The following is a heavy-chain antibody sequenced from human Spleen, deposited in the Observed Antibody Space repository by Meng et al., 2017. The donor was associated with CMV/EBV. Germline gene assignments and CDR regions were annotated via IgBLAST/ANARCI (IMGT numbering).Heavy chain of an antibody. J-gene: IGHJ4*02. CDR3: ARGGRAGSLDY. D-gene: IGHD1-1*01. CDR2: IMIDGRST. V-gene: IGHV3-74*03. Sequence: GESLKISCAASGFTFINYWMYWVRQAPGKGLVWASRIMIDGRSTTYAASVKGRFIISRDNAKNTLYLQMNSLRAEDTAVYYCARGGRAGSLDYWGQGTLVTVSS. CDR1: GFTFINYW.